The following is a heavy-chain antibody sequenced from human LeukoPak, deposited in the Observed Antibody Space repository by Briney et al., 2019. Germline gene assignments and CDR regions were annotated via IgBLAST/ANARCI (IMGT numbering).Heavy chain of an antibody. CDR1: GYSISSGYY. V-gene: IGHV4-38-2*02. CDR2: IYHSGST. Sequence: SETLSLTCTVSGYSISSGYYWGWIRQPPGKGLEWIGSIYHSGSTYYTPSLKSRVTISVDTSKNQFSLKLRSVTAADTAVYYCATLEAYYYDSSGSYYEGDWFDPWGQGTLVTVSS. CDR3: ATLEAYYYDSSGSYYEGDWFDP. D-gene: IGHD3-22*01. J-gene: IGHJ5*02.